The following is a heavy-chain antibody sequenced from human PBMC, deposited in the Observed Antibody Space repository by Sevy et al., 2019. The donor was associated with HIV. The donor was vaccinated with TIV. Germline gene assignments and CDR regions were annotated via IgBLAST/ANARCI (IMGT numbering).Heavy chain of an antibody. D-gene: IGHD2-2*01. CDR1: GDSVSSNSAA. Sequence: QSQTLSLTCAISGDSVSSNSAAWNWIRQSPSRGLEWLGRTYYRSKWYNDYAVSVNSRITINPDTSKNQLSLQLNSATREDMAVYYCARATLCFFRNSFYYYYGMDVGRQGTTVTVS. CDR2: TYYRSKWYN. CDR3: ARATLCFFRNSFYYYYGMDV. V-gene: IGHV6-1*01. J-gene: IGHJ6*02.